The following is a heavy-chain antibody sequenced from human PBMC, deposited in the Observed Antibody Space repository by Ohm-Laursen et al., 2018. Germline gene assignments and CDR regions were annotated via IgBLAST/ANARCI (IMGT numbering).Heavy chain of an antibody. V-gene: IGHV4-4*07. CDR3: AGRGY. J-gene: IGHJ4*02. CDR1: GGAISSYY. D-gene: IGHD1-26*01. Sequence: SDTLSLTWTISGGAISSYYWSWIRQPAGKGLEWIGRINISGTNYNPSLKSRVTMSVDTSKNQFSLNLSSVTAADTAVYYCAGRGYWGQGTLVTVSS. CDR2: INISGT.